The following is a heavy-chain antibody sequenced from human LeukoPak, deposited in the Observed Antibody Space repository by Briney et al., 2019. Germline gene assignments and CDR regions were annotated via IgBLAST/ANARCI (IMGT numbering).Heavy chain of an antibody. CDR1: GFTFSSYC. V-gene: IGHV3-33*08. CDR3: ARNMPGERTFDY. D-gene: IGHD2-2*01. J-gene: IGHJ4*02. CDR2: IWYDGSNK. Sequence: PGGSLRLSCAASGFTFSSYCMHWVRQAPGKGLEWVAVIWYDGSNKYYADSVKGRFTISRDNSKNTLYLQMNSLRAEDTAVYYCARNMPGERTFDYWGQGTLVTVSS.